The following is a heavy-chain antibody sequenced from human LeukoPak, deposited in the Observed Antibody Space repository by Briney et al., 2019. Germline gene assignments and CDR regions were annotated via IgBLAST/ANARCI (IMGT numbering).Heavy chain of an antibody. CDR2: IYYTGTT. D-gene: IGHD1-26*01. CDR3: AGDDSLGGTYY. V-gene: IGHV4-30-4*01. CDR1: GASTRTSEHY. J-gene: IGHJ4*02. Sequence: SQTLSLTCTVSGASTRTSEHYWSWVRQPPGKGLEWLVFIYYTGTTYYNPFLKSRVRISIDTSKNQFSLRLTSATAAVTAIYYCAGDDSLGGTYYWGPGTPVTVSS.